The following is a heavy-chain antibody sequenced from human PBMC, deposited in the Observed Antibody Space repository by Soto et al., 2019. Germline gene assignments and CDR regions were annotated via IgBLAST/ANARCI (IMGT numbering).Heavy chain of an antibody. D-gene: IGHD2-15*01. Sequence: PGESLKISCKGSGYSFTSYWIGWVRQMPGKGLEWMGIIYPGDSDTRYSPSFQGQVTISADKSISTAYLQWSSLKASDTAMYYCARRGRLPSRLKCSGGSCYVEGYYYGMDVWGQGTTVTVSS. CDR2: IYPGDSDT. J-gene: IGHJ6*02. CDR3: ARRGRLPSRLKCSGGSCYVEGYYYGMDV. V-gene: IGHV5-51*01. CDR1: GYSFTSYW.